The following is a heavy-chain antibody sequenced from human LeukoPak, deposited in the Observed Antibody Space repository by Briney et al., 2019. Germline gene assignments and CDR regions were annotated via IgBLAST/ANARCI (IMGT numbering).Heavy chain of an antibody. J-gene: IGHJ5*02. CDR2: IIPILGIA. CDR3: AREVITIFGVVIQRWFDP. CDR1: GGTFSSYA. D-gene: IGHD3-3*01. Sequence: ASVKVSCKASGGTFSSYATSWVRQAPGQGLEWMGRIIPILGIANYAQKFQGRVTITADKSTSTAYMELSSLRSEDTAVYYCAREVITIFGVVIQRWFDPWGQGTLVTVSS. V-gene: IGHV1-69*04.